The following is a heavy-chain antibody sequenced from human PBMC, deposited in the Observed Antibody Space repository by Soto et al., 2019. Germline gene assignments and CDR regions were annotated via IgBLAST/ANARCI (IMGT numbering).Heavy chain of an antibody. CDR3: AKGGYKYGLDP. V-gene: IGHV3-23*01. D-gene: IGHD5-18*01. CDR2: ISESGDNT. J-gene: IGHJ5*02. Sequence: EVQLLESGGGLVQPGGSLRLSCAASGFTFSSSAMSWVRQAPGKGPEWVSAISESGDNTFSADSVKGRFTISRDNTKNTLYLQMHSMRAEDTALYFCAKGGYKYGLDPWGQGTLVTVSS. CDR1: GFTFSSSA.